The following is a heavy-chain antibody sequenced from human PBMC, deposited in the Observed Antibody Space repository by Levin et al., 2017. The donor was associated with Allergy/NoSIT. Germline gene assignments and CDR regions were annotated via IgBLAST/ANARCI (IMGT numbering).Heavy chain of an antibody. CDR1: GFTFSRYA. J-gene: IGHJ4*02. V-gene: IGHV3-23*01. D-gene: IGHD3-10*01. CDR3: AKGLGSPYYFDY. Sequence: SCAASGFTFSRYAMSWVRQAPGKGLEWVSCIGGSGGFIYYADSVTGRFTISRDNSKNSLYLEMNSLRADDTAVYYCAKGLGSPYYFDYWGQGTLVTVSS. CDR2: IGGSGGFI.